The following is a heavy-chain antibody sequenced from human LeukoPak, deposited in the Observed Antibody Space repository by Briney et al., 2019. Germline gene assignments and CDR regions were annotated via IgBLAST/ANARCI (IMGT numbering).Heavy chain of an antibody. Sequence: PGGSLTLSCTASGFTFSTYTINWVRQAPGKGLEWVSGISWNSGSIGYADSVKGRFTISRDNAKNSLYLQMNILRAEDTALYYCAKDITWGYGSGSYYKGYFDYWGQGTLVTVSS. V-gene: IGHV3-9*01. J-gene: IGHJ4*02. CDR1: GFTFSTYT. D-gene: IGHD3-10*01. CDR3: AKDITWGYGSGSYYKGYFDY. CDR2: ISWNSGSI.